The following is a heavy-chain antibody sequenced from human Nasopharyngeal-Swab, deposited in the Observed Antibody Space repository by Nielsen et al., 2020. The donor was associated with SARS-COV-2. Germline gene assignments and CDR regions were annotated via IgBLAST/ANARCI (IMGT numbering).Heavy chain of an antibody. CDR2: INPSGGST. CDR1: GYTFTSYY. Sequence: ASVKVSCKASGYTFTSYYMHWVRQAPGQGLEWMGIINPSGGSTSYAQKFQGRVTMTRDTSTSTVYMELSSLRSEDTAVYYCASGLAPKNFYCSSTSCYGWENWFDPWGQGTLVTVSS. V-gene: IGHV1-46*01. CDR3: ASGLAPKNFYCSSTSCYGWENWFDP. D-gene: IGHD2-2*01. J-gene: IGHJ5*02.